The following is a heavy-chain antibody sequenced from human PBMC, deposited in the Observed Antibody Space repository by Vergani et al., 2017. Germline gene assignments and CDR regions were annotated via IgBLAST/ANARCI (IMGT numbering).Heavy chain of an antibody. CDR3: AKRVYCSSTRCYEGRAYYYGMGV. J-gene: IGHJ6*02. Sequence: EVQLLESGGGLVQPGGSLRLSCAASGFTFSSYAMSWVRQVPGKGLEWVSGISGSGGNTYYANSVKGRFTISRDNSKNTLYLQMNSLRADDTAVYYCAKRVYCSSTRCYEGRAYYYGMGVWGQGTTVTFSS. CDR2: ISGSGGNT. D-gene: IGHD2-2*01. V-gene: IGHV3-23*01. CDR1: GFTFSSYA.